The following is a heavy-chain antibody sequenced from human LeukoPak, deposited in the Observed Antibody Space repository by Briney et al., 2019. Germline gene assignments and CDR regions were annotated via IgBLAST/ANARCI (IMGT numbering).Heavy chain of an antibody. CDR1: GGTFSSYA. CDR2: IIPIFGTA. Sequence: SVKVSCKASGGTFSSYAISWVRQAPGQGLEWMGGIIPIFGTANYAQKLQGRVTMTTDTSTSTAYMELRSLRSDDTAVYYCARDPGSLAAAGKVDNWFDPWGQGTLVTVSS. V-gene: IGHV1-69*05. D-gene: IGHD6-13*01. CDR3: ARDPGSLAAAGKVDNWFDP. J-gene: IGHJ5*02.